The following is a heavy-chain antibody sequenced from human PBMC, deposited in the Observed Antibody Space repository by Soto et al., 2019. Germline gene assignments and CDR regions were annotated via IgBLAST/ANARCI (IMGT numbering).Heavy chain of an antibody. Sequence: GSLRLSCAASGFTFSSYAMHWVRQAPGKGLEWVAVISYDGSNKYYADSVKGRFTISRDNSKNTLYLQMNSLRAEDTAVYYCARGYYDFWSGYFFLFDYWGQGTLVTVSS. CDR3: ARGYYDFWSGYFFLFDY. J-gene: IGHJ4*02. V-gene: IGHV3-30-3*01. CDR1: GFTFSSYA. CDR2: ISYDGSNK. D-gene: IGHD3-3*01.